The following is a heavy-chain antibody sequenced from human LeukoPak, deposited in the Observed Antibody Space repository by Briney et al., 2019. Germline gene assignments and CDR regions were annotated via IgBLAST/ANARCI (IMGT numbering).Heavy chain of an antibody. Sequence: TWGSLRLSCAASGFTFSGYEFSWVRQAAGRGLEWVSYICSTGSTIYYAASVKGGFTISRDTPQNSMYLQMSGLRAGHSAVYFCARGHTSGHEVFDIWGQGTTVTVSS. CDR1: GFTFSGYE. CDR3: ARGHTSGHEVFDI. CDR2: ICSTGSTI. V-gene: IGHV3-48*03. J-gene: IGHJ3*02. D-gene: IGHD6-19*01.